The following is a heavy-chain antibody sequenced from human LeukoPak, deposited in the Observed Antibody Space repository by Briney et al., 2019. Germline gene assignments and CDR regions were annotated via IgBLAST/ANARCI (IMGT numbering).Heavy chain of an antibody. D-gene: IGHD3-10*01. CDR2: ISYDGSNK. V-gene: IGHV3-30-3*01. CDR3: ARDSLAFGGLTLGIDY. Sequence: GGSLRLSCAAPGFTFSSYAMHWVRQAPGKGLEWVAVISYDGSNKYYADSVKGRFTISRDNSKNTLYLQMNSLRAEDTAVYYCARDSLAFGGLTLGIDYWAREPWSPSPQ. CDR1: GFTFSSYA. J-gene: IGHJ4*02.